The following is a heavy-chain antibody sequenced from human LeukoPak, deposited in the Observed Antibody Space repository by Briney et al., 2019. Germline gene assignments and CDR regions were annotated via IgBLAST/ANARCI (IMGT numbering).Heavy chain of an antibody. V-gene: IGHV3-66*02. CDR2: IYSGGST. D-gene: IGHD3-22*01. J-gene: IGHJ4*02. CDR3: ARTADSSGYYS. CDR1: GFTVSSNY. Sequence: GGSLRLSCAASGFTVSSNYMSWVRQAPGKGPEWVSVIYSGGSTYYADSVKGRFTISRDNSKNTLYLQMNSLRAEDTAVYYCARTADSSGYYSWGQGTLVTVSS.